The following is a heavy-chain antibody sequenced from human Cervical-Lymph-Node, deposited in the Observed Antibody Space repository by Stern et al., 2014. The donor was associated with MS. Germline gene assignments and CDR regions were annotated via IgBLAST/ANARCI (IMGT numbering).Heavy chain of an antibody. Sequence: VQLLESGADVKKPGSSVRVSCKASGDISWLRQAPGQGLEWMGGIVRPVRTAHYTQRFQGRLTITADKSTNTTSMAPSSLRSDDTAVYYCARGAGDNWFDSWGQGTLVSVSS. CDR2: IVRPVRTA. CDR3: ARGAGDNWFDS. CDR1: GD. V-gene: IGHV1-69*06. D-gene: IGHD3-10*01. J-gene: IGHJ5*01.